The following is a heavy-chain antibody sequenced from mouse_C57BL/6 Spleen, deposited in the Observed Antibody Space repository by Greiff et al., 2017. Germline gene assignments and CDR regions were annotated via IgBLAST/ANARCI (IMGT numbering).Heavy chain of an antibody. V-gene: IGHV1-52*01. Sequence: QVQLQQSGAELVRPGSSVKLSCKASGYTFTSYWMHWVKQRPIQGLEWIGNIDPSDSETHYNQKFKDKATLTVDKSSSTAYMQLSSLTSEDSAVYYCARYGNYADYFDYWGQGTTLTVSS. J-gene: IGHJ2*01. CDR1: GYTFTSYW. CDR3: ARYGNYADYFDY. CDR2: IDPSDSET. D-gene: IGHD2-10*02.